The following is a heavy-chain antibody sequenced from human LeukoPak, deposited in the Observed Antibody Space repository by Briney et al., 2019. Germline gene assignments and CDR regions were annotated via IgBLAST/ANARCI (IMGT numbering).Heavy chain of an antibody. D-gene: IGHD1-26*01. Sequence: SETLSLTCTVSGGSISSSSYYWGWIRQPPGKGLEWIGSIYYSGSTNYNPSLKSRVTISVDTSKNQFSLKLSSVTAADTAVYYCARRSSGSYRGRIFDYWGQGTLVTVSS. CDR3: ARRSSGSYRGRIFDY. CDR1: GGSISSSSYY. V-gene: IGHV4-39*07. CDR2: IYYSGST. J-gene: IGHJ4*02.